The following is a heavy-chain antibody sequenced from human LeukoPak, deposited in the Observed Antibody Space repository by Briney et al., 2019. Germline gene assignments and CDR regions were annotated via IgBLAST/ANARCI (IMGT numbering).Heavy chain of an antibody. D-gene: IGHD3-16*01. V-gene: IGHV1-69*05. CDR1: GGTFSSYA. Sequence: SVKVSCKASGGTFSSYAISWVRQAPGQGLEWMGRIIPIFGTANYAQKFQGRVTITTDESTSTAYMELSSLRSEDTAAYYCARDQGAGDYRLMSDAFDIWGQGTMVTVS. CDR3: ARDQGAGDYRLMSDAFDI. CDR2: IIPIFGTA. J-gene: IGHJ3*02.